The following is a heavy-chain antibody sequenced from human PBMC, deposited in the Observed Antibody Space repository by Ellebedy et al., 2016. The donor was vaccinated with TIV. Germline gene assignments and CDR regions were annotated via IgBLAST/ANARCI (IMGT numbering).Heavy chain of an antibody. Sequence: GGSLRLSCAASGFTFSNYAMSWVRQAPGKGLEWVSAISGSGGTTYYADSVKGRFTISRDNSKNTLYLQMNSLRAEDTAVYYCAKDSAFVYGSSAYYLDFWGQGTLVTVSS. J-gene: IGHJ4*02. D-gene: IGHD3-22*01. V-gene: IGHV3-23*01. CDR2: ISGSGGTT. CDR3: AKDSAFVYGSSAYYLDF. CDR1: GFTFSNYA.